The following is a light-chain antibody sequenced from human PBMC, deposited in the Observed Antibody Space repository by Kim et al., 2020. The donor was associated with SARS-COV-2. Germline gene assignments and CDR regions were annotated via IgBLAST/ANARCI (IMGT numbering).Light chain of an antibody. CDR2: GAS. V-gene: IGKV3-15*01. Sequence: APGERATLPCRASQSVSNNLAWYQQKPGQAPRLIMYGASTRATGIPARFSGSGSGTEFTLTITSLQSEDFAVYYCQQYNNWPPITFGQGTRLEIK. CDR3: QQYNNWPPIT. CDR1: QSVSNN. J-gene: IGKJ5*01.